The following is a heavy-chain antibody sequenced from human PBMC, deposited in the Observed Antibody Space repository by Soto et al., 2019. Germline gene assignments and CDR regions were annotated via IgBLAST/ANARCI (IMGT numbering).Heavy chain of an antibody. D-gene: IGHD6-13*01. V-gene: IGHV1-69*13. CDR3: ARAGNTGIAATDY. CDR2: IIPIFGTA. J-gene: IGHJ4*02. CDR1: VGTFSSYA. Sequence: SVKVSCKGSVGTFSSYAISWVRQAPGQGLEWMGGIIPIFGTANYAQKFQGRVTITADESTSTAYMELSSLRSEDTAVYYCARAGNTGIAATDYWGQGTLVTVSS.